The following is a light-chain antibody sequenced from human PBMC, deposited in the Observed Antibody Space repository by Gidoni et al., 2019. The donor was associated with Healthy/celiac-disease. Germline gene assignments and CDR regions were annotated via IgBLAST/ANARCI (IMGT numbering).Light chain of an antibody. CDR3: QQYNSYSRRT. CDR1: QSISSW. V-gene: IGKV1-5*01. J-gene: IGKJ1*01. CDR2: DAS. Sequence: DIQMTQSPSTLSAPVGDSVIITCRASQSISSWLAWYQQKPGKAPKLLIYDASSLESGVPSRFSGSGSGTEFTLTISSLQPDDFATYYCQQYNSYSRRTFGQGTKVEIK.